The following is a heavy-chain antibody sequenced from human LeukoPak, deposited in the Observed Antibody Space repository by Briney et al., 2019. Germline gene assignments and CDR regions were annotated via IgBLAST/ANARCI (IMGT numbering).Heavy chain of an antibody. J-gene: IGHJ3*02. CDR1: GFTFSTYS. Sequence: GGSLRLSCAASGFTFSTYSMNWVRQAPGKGLEWVSSISSSSSFIYYADSVKGRFTISRDNAKNSVYLQMNSLRAEDTAVYYCARDSPLSFDIWGQGTMVTVSS. CDR3: ARDSPLSFDI. CDR2: ISSSSSFI. V-gene: IGHV3-21*01.